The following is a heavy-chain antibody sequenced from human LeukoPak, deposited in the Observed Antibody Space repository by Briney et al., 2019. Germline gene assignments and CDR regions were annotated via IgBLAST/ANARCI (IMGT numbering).Heavy chain of an antibody. D-gene: IGHD2-15*01. CDR3: AKDMVRDIVVVVAAARGSFDY. V-gene: IGHV3-30*02. CDR1: GFTFSSHG. J-gene: IGHJ4*02. Sequence: PGGSLRLSCVASGFTFSSHGMHWVRQAPGKGLEWVAFIRYDGSNKYYADSVKGRFTISRDNSKNTLYLQMNSLRAEDTAVYYCAKDMVRDIVVVVAAARGSFDYWGQGTLVTVSS. CDR2: IRYDGSNK.